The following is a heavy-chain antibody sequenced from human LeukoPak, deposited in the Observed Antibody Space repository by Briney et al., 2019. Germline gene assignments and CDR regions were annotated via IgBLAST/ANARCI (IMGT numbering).Heavy chain of an antibody. D-gene: IGHD4-17*01. Sequence: SETLSLTCTVSGGSISSGGYYWSWIRQHPGKGLEWIGCIYYSGSTYYNPSLKSRVTISVDTSKNQFSLKLSSVTAADTAVYYCAREKRTVTTFGNYYYGMDVWGQGTSVTVSS. J-gene: IGHJ6*02. CDR1: GGSISSGGYY. CDR3: AREKRTVTTFGNYYYGMDV. CDR2: IYYSGST. V-gene: IGHV4-31*03.